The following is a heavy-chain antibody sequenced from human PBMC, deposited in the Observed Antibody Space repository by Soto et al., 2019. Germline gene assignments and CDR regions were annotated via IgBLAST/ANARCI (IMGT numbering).Heavy chain of an antibody. CDR3: ARSRIAAAGTFDY. CDR1: GFTFSSYS. CDR2: ISSSSSYI. J-gene: IGHJ4*02. D-gene: IGHD6-13*01. V-gene: IGHV3-21*01. Sequence: GGSLRLSCAASGFTFSSYSMNWVRQAPGKGLEWVSSISSSSSYIYYADSVKGRFTISRDNAKNSLYLQMNSLRAEDTDVYYCARSRIAAAGTFDYWGQGTLVTVSS.